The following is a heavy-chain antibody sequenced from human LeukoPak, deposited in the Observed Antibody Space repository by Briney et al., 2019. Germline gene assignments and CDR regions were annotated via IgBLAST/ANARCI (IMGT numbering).Heavy chain of an antibody. CDR3: ARGLSFGY. Sequence: KPGGSLRLSCAASGLTFRSYNMNWVRQAPGKGLEWVSSISPGSNSIYYADSVKGRFTISRDDSKNSLYLQMNNLRAKDTAVYYCARGLSFGYWGQGTLVSVSS. CDR2: ISPGSNSI. J-gene: IGHJ4*02. CDR1: GLTFRSYN. V-gene: IGHV3-21*01.